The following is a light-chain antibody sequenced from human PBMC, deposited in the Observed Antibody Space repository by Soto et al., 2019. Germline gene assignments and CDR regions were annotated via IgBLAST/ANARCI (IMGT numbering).Light chain of an antibody. J-gene: IGKJ3*01. Sequence: EIVLTQSPATLSLSPGERATLSCRASESLYTYLAWFQQKPRQAPRLLIYDTSSRATGVPARFSGSGAGTDYTPTISSLEPEDFAVYYCQEHGNWPRRTCGPGTKVDIK. CDR2: DTS. CDR1: ESLYTY. V-gene: IGKV3-11*01. CDR3: QEHGNWPRRT.